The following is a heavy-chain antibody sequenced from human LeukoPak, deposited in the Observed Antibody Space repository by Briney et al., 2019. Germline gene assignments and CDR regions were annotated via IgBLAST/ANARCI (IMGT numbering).Heavy chain of an antibody. Sequence: GGSLRLSCAVSGFTFSRYSMNWVRQAPGKGLEWVSVISGGSTSTFYADSVKGRFTISRDNAKNSLYLQMNSLRDEDTAVYYCARDGYSGYAFDIWGQGTMVTVSS. CDR2: ISGGSTST. V-gene: IGHV3-21*01. D-gene: IGHD5-12*01. CDR1: GFTFSRYS. J-gene: IGHJ3*02. CDR3: ARDGYSGYAFDI.